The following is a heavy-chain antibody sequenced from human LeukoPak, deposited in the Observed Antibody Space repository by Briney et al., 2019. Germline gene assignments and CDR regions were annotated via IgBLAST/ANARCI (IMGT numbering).Heavy chain of an antibody. J-gene: IGHJ5*02. CDR1: GFTFSSYG. Sequence: GGSLRLSCAASGFTFSSYGMHWVRQAPGKGLEGVAVIWYGGSNKYYADSVKGRFTISRDNSKNTLYLQMNSLRAEDTAVYYCASQKGGRYYDFWSGLEPWGQGTLVTVSS. CDR3: ASQKGGRYYDFWSGLEP. CDR2: IWYGGSNK. D-gene: IGHD3-3*01. V-gene: IGHV3-33*08.